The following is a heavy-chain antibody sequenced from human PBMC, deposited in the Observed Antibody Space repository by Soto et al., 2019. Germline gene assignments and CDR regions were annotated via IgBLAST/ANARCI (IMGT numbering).Heavy chain of an antibody. V-gene: IGHV3-30*18. CDR2: ISYDGSNK. J-gene: IGHJ4*02. CDR3: AKVRQPRNYDFWSGYYTGSGWGY. D-gene: IGHD3-3*01. Sequence: QVQLVESGGGVVQPGRSLRLSCAASGFAFSSYGMHWVRQAPGKGLEWVAVISYDGSNKYYADSVEGRFTISRDNSKKTLYLQMNSLRAEDTAVYYCAKVRQPRNYDFWSGYYTGSGWGYWGQGALVTVSS. CDR1: GFAFSSYG.